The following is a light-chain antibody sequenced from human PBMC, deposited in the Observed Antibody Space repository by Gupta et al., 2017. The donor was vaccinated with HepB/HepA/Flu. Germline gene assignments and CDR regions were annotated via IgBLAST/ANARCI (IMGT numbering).Light chain of an antibody. CDR2: AAS. J-gene: IGKJ4*01. CDR1: QSISSY. V-gene: IGKV1-39*01. Sequence: DIQMTQSPSSLSASVGDRVTITCRASQSISSYLNWYQQKPRKDPKHLINAASSLQSGGPSRFSSSRSGTEFTLTISSLQPEDVATYYCRQRYSTTLLTFGGGTKVEIK. CDR3: RQRYSTTLLT.